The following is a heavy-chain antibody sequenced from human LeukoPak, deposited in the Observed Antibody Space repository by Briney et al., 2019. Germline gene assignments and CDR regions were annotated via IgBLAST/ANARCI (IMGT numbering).Heavy chain of an antibody. CDR1: GFTFTNYA. CDR3: ARSYCSSTSCFLHY. CDR2: ISGTGGST. J-gene: IGHJ4*02. V-gene: IGHV3-23*01. Sequence: AGGSLRLSCAASGFTFTNYAMTWVRQAPGKGLEWVSTISGTGGSTYYTDSLRGRITISRDNSKNALYLQMNSLRAEDTTVYYCARSYCSSTSCFLHYWGQGTLVIVSS. D-gene: IGHD2-2*01.